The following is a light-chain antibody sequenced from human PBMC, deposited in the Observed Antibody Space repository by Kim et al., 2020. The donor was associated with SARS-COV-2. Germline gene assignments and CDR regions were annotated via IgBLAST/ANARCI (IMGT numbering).Light chain of an antibody. CDR1: ALPKQY. V-gene: IGLV3-25*03. CDR3: QSADSSGTEGV. CDR2: KDS. J-gene: IGLJ2*01. Sequence: SYELTQPPSVSVSPGQTARITCSGDALPKQYAYWYQQKAGQAPVLVIYKDSERPAGIPERFSGSSSGTTVTLTISGVQAEDEADYYCQSADSSGTEGVFG.